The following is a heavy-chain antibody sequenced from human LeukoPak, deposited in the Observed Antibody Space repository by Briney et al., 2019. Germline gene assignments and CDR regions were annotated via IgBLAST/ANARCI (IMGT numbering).Heavy chain of an antibody. J-gene: IGHJ3*02. D-gene: IGHD6-13*01. CDR1: GGSLSSYY. CDR2: IYYSGST. Sequence: SETLSLTCTVSGGSLSSYYWSWIRQPPGKGLEGIGYIYYSGSTNYNPSLKSRVTISVDTSKNQFSLKLSSVTSADTALYYCVRDSGYSSSWYLIDDDFDIWGQGTMVIVSA. V-gene: IGHV4-59*01. CDR3: VRDSGYSSSWYLIDDDFDI.